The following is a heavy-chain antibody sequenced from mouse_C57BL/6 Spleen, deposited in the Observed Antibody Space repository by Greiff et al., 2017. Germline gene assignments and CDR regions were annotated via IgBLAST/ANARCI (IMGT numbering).Heavy chain of an antibody. V-gene: IGHV1-15*01. CDR1: GYTFTDYE. J-gene: IGHJ4*01. CDR2: IDPETGGT. D-gene: IGHD2-1*01. CDR3: TRGGGNYVGAMDY. Sequence: VQLQQSGAELVRPGASVTLSCKASGYTFTDYEMHWVKQTPVHGLEWIGAIDPETGGTAYNQKFKGKAKLTADKSSSTAYMELRSLTSEDSAVYYCTRGGGNYVGAMDYWGQGTSVTVSS.